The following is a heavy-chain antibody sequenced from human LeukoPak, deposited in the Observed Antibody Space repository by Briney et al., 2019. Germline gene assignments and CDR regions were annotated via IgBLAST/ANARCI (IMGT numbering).Heavy chain of an antibody. CDR3: ARARGRYITFLDY. CDR2: FFYSGST. J-gene: IGHJ4*02. D-gene: IGHD3-9*01. Sequence: SETLSLTCTVSGGSISSNYYWGWIRQPPGGGRVWIVSFFYSGSTYYNPPLKSRVTISVDTSNNQLSLRLTSVTAADTAVYYCARARGRYITFLDYWGQGTLITVSS. CDR1: GGSISSNYY. V-gene: IGHV4-39*02.